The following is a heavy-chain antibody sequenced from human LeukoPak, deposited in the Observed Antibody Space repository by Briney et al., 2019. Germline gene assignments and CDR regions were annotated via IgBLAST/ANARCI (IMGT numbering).Heavy chain of an antibody. J-gene: IGHJ6*02. CDR1: GFTFSSYA. Sequence: PGGSLRLSCAASGFTFSSYAMSWVRQAPGKGLEWVSAISGSCGSTYYADSVKGRFTISRDNSKNTLYLQMNSLRAEDTAVYYCAKNKLMVRGVAPSYYYGMDVWGQGTTVTVSS. D-gene: IGHD3-10*01. CDR3: AKNKLMVRGVAPSYYYGMDV. CDR2: ISGSCGST. V-gene: IGHV3-23*01.